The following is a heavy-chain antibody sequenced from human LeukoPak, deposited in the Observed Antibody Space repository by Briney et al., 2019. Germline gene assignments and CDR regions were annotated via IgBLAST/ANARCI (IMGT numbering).Heavy chain of an antibody. CDR1: GFTFGSYS. CDR2: ITASGTAM. Sequence: PGGSLRLSCAASGFTFGSYSMNWVRQAPGKGLEWVSHITASGTAMFYADSVKGRFTISRDNAKNSLYLQMNSLRAEDTAVYYCAKDPQLRLTQNWFDPWGQGTLVTVSS. CDR3: AKDPQLRLTQNWFDP. D-gene: IGHD6-6*01. V-gene: IGHV3-48*01. J-gene: IGHJ5*02.